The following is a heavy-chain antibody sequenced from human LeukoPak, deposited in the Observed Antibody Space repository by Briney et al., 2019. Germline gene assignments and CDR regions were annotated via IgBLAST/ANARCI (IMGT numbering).Heavy chain of an antibody. CDR3: ARLASSGWSHCDY. J-gene: IGHJ4*02. V-gene: IGHV4-59*08. CDR2: IYYSGST. CDR1: GGSISGYY. D-gene: IGHD6-19*01. Sequence: SETLSLTCTVAGGSISGYYWSWIRQPPGKGPEWIGYIYYSGSTNYNPSLKSRVTISVDTSKNQFSLKMNSVTAADTAVYYWARLASSGWSHCDYWGQGTLVTVSS.